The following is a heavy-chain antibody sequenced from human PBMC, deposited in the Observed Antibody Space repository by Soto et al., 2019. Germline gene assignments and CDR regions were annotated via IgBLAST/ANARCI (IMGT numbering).Heavy chain of an antibody. V-gene: IGHV3-30*18. D-gene: IGHD3-22*01. CDR3: AKDYYDSSGPFDY. Sequence: QVQLVESGGGVVQPGRSLRLSCAASGFTFSSHGMHWVRQAPGKGLEWVAVISYDGSNKYYADSVKGRFTISRDNSKNTLYLQMNSLRAEDTAVYYCAKDYYDSSGPFDYWGQGTLVTVSS. CDR2: ISYDGSNK. CDR1: GFTFSSHG. J-gene: IGHJ4*02.